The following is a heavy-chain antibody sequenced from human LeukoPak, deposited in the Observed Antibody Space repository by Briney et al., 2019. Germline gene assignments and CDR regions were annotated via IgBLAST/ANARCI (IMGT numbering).Heavy chain of an antibody. CDR2: IYHSGST. V-gene: IGHV4-38-2*01. CDR1: GYSISSGYY. J-gene: IGHJ4*02. CDR3: ARQYSSSWYYSDY. Sequence: SESLSLTCAVSGYSISSGYYWGWVRQPPGKGLEWIGSIYHSGSTYYNPSLKSRVTISVDTSKNQFSLKLSSVTAADTAVYYCARQYSSSWYYSDYCGQGTLVTVSS. D-gene: IGHD6-13*01.